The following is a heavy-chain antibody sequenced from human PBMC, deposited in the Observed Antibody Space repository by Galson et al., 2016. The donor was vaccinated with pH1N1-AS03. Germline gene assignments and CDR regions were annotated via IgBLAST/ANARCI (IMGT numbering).Heavy chain of an antibody. D-gene: IGHD3-10*01. J-gene: IGHJ6*03. CDR1: GFSISSGYH. CDR3: ARIRGAEGYSYYYYYTDV. V-gene: IGHV4-38-2*01. Sequence: SETLSLTCSVSGFSISSGYHWGWIRQAPGKGLEWIGNIYHTGRTHYDPSLTSRVTMSVDTSKDQFSLTLSSVTAADTAVYFCARIRGAEGYSYYYYYTDVWGKGTTVIVSS. CDR2: IYHTGRT.